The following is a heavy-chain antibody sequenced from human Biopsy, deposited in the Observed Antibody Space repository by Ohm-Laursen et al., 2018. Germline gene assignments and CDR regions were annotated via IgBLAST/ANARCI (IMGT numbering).Heavy chain of an antibody. Sequence: SGTLSLTCPVSGGSISGSSWSWIRQAPGKGLEWIGYISYSRDTNYNPSLKSRITISVDTSKNQFSLKLTSVTAADTAVYYWAKHGSGWTGDDAFHIWGQGTSVTVS. J-gene: IGHJ3*02. V-gene: IGHV4-59*08. CDR2: ISYSRDT. D-gene: IGHD6-19*01. CDR1: GGSISGSS. CDR3: AKHGSGWTGDDAFHI.